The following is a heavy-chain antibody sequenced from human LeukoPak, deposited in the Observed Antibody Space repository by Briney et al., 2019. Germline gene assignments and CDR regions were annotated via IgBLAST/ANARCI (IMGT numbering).Heavy chain of an antibody. CDR3: ARGYCSSTSCFYFDY. CDR1: GYTFTSYA. J-gene: IGHJ4*02. Sequence: ASVKVSCKASGYTFTSYAMHWVRQAPGQRLEWVGWINAGNGNTKYSQKFQGRVTITRDTSASTAYMELSSLRSEDTAVYYCARGYCSSTSCFYFDYWGQGTLVTVSS. CDR2: INAGNGNT. V-gene: IGHV1-3*01. D-gene: IGHD2-2*01.